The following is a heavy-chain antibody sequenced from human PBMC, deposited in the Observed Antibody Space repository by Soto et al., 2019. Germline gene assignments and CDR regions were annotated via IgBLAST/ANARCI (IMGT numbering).Heavy chain of an antibody. J-gene: IGHJ4*02. CDR1: GYTFSDYY. Sequence: QVQLVESGGDLVKRGGSLRLYCAASGYTFSDYYMSWIRQAPGKGLEWISYIDTSSTKIYYADSVKGRFTISRDNAKNSLYLEMNSLRDEDTAVYYCASHYDMWSGYRSPVDYWGQGTLVTVSS. CDR3: ASHYDMWSGYRSPVDY. D-gene: IGHD3-3*01. CDR2: IDTSSTKI. V-gene: IGHV3-11*01.